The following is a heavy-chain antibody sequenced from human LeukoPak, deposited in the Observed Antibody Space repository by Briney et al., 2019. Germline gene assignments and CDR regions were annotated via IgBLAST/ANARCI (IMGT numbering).Heavy chain of an antibody. CDR3: ATRGY. CDR2: IYNSGSN. J-gene: IGHJ4*02. V-gene: IGHV4-59*08. D-gene: IGHD3-10*01. CDR1: GGSISSDY. Sequence: SETLSLTCTVSGGSISSDYWQWIRQPPGKGLEWVGYIYNSGSNTYNHSLKRRVTISIDTSKNQSSLKLTSVTAADTAVYYCATRGYWGQGTLVTVSS.